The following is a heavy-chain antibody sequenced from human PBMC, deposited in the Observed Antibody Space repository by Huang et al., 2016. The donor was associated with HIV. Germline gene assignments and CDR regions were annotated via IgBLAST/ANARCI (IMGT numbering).Heavy chain of an antibody. V-gene: IGHV1-69*13. D-gene: IGHD3-22*01. CDR1: GGTFSSYA. CDR3: ARARGYYDSSVSYYFDY. CDR2: SIHIFGTA. Sequence: QVQLVQSGAEVKKPGSSVKVSCKASGGTFSSYAISWVRQAPGQGLEWMGVSIHIFGTANYAQKFQGRVTSTADESTSTAYMELSSLRSEDTAVYYCARARGYYDSSVSYYFDYWGQGTLVTVSS. J-gene: IGHJ4*02.